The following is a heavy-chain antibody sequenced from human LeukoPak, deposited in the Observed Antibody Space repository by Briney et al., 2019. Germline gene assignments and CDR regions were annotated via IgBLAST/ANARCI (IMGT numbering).Heavy chain of an antibody. CDR1: GFTFSSYW. J-gene: IGHJ4*02. CDR2: IDTDGSDT. CDR3: ARGWWGIDY. V-gene: IGHV3-74*01. D-gene: IGHD2-8*02. Sequence: PGGSLRLSCAASGFTFSSYWMHWVRQAPGKGLVWVSHIDTDGSDTTYADSVKGRFTISRDNAKNTLYLQMNSLRPDDTAVYYCARGWWGIDYWGQGTLVTVSS.